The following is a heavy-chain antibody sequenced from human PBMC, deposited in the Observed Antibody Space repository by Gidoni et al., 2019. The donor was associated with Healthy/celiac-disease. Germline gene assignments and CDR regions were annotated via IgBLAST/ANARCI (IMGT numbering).Heavy chain of an antibody. J-gene: IGHJ4*02. CDR3: ARWWGNNYGDYSFDY. CDR2: IYQSGST. CDR1: GGSISSSNW. V-gene: IGHV4-4*02. D-gene: IGHD4-17*01. Sequence: QVQLQESGPGLVKPSGTLSLTCAVSGGSISSSNWWSWVRKPPGKGREWIGEIYQSGSTNHNLSLKRRVTISAAKSKNQFSLKSSSVTAADTAVYSCARWWGNNYGDYSFDYWGQGTLVTVSS.